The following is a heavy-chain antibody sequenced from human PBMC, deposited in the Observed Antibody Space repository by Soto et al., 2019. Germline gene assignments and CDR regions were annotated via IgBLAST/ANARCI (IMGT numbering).Heavy chain of an antibody. Sequence: SAKASGNASGVTFSIYTTRWGPLVHGQGRDWQRRIIPVVRIPGPAQKFQGRVTITADKSTSTAYMELSSLRSEDAAVYYCAREVGYCSGGSCYRAGQNYYYYYMDVWGKGTTVTVSS. D-gene: IGHD2-15*01. CDR1: GVTFSIYT. J-gene: IGHJ6*03. CDR2: IIPVVRIP. CDR3: AREVGYCSGGSCYRAGQNYYYYYMDV. V-gene: IGHV1-69*04.